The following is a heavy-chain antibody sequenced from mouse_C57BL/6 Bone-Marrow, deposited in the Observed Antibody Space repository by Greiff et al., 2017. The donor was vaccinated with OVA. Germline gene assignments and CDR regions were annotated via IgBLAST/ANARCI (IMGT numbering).Heavy chain of an antibody. CDR3: TTDPSYWYFDV. V-gene: IGHV14-4*01. CDR1: GFNIKDDY. Sequence: VQLQQSGAELVRPGASVKLSCTASGFNIKDDYMHWVKQRPEQGLEWIGWIDPENGDTEYASKFQGKATITADTSSNTAYLQLSSLTSEDTAVYYCTTDPSYWYFDVGGTGTTVTVSS. CDR2: IDPENGDT. J-gene: IGHJ1*03. D-gene: IGHD2-10*02.